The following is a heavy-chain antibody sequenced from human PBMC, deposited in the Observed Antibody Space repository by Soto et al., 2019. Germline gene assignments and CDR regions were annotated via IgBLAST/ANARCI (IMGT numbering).Heavy chain of an antibody. J-gene: IGHJ4*02. Sequence: QVQLQESGPGLMKPSGTLSLTCAVSGGSITTNWWSWVRQPPGRGLEWIAEIFHTGSANYNPSPKGRLSVSVDKSRLRLSLTRNSVPAADPAVYYCAGHIAVSGTRGLDHWGQGTLVTVSS. D-gene: IGHD2-21*01. CDR3: AGHIAVSGTRGLDH. CDR1: GGSITTNW. CDR2: IFHTGSA. V-gene: IGHV4-4*02.